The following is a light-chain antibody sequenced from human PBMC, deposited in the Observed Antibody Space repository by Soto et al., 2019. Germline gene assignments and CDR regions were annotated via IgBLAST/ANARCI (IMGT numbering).Light chain of an antibody. V-gene: IGLV4-60*02. Sequence: QSVLTQSSSASASLGSSVKLTCTLSSGHSSYIIAWHQQQPGKAPRYLMKLEGSGSYNKGSGVPDRFSGSSSGADRYLTISNLQFEDEADYYCETWDSISGVFGGGTKLTVL. CDR2: LEGSGSY. CDR1: SGHSSYI. J-gene: IGLJ2*01. CDR3: ETWDSISGV.